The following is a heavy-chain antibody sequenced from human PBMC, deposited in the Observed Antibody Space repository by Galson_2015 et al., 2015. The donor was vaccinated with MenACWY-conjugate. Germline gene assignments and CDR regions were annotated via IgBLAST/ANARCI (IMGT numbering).Heavy chain of an antibody. J-gene: IGHJ4*02. CDR1: VFTFTTYW. CDR2: INSDGSTT. Sequence: SQRLPCAASVFTFTTYWMHGVRQAPAKGLVRVSRINSDGSTTSYSDSVKDRFTISRDNAKNTLYLQMNSLRAEDTDMYYCARPNFGSGGYVWGQGTLVTVSS. CDR3: ARPNFGSGGYV. D-gene: IGHD3-10*01. V-gene: IGHV3-74*01.